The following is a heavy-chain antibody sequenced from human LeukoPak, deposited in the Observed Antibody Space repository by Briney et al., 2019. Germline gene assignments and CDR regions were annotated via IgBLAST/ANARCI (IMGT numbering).Heavy chain of an antibody. CDR3: ARGSVTTFGEGVYDY. Sequence: SETLSLTCAVYGGSFSGYYWSWIRQPPGKGLEWIGEINHSGSTNYNPSLKSRVTISVDTSKNQFSLKLSSVTAADAAVYYCARGSVTTFGEGVYDYWGQGTLVTVSS. CDR1: GGSFSGYY. CDR2: INHSGST. V-gene: IGHV4-34*01. D-gene: IGHD4-11*01. J-gene: IGHJ4*02.